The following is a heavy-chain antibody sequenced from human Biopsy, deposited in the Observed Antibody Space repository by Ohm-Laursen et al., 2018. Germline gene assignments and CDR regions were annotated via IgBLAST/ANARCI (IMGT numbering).Heavy chain of an antibody. Sequence: SVKVSCKASGGAFTNYAISWVRQAPGQGLEWMGGIIPIFGTANYAQKFQGRVTITADESTSTAYMELSSLRSDDTAVYYCATKLTGYFHHWGQGTLVIVSS. D-gene: IGHD3-9*01. V-gene: IGHV1-69*13. J-gene: IGHJ1*01. CDR3: ATKLTGYFHH. CDR2: IIPIFGTA. CDR1: GGAFTNYA.